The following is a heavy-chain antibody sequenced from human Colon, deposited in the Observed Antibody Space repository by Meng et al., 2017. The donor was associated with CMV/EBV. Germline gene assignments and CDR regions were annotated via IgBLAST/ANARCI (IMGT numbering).Heavy chain of an antibody. V-gene: IGHV4-61*01. J-gene: IGHJ4*02. CDR1: GGSVSSGSYY. CDR2: IYYSGST. CDR3: ARAVVVPAAIGLDY. D-gene: IGHD2-2*02. Sequence: SETLSLTCTVSGGSVSSGSYYWSWIRQPPGKGLEWIGYIYYSGSTNYNPSLKSRVTISVDKSKNQFSLKLSSVTAADTAVYYCARAVVVPAAIGLDYWGQGTLVTVSS.